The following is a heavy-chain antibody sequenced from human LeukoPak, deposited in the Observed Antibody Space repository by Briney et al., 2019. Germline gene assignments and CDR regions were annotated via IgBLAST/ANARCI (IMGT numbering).Heavy chain of an antibody. V-gene: IGHV4-38-2*02. CDR2: IDHSGST. CDR1: GYSISSGYY. Sequence: SETLSLTCTVSGYSISSGYYWGWIRQPPGKGLERIGSIDHSGSTNDNPSLKSRVTVSVDTSKNQFSLKLSSVTAADTAVYYCARVPHCTSTSCYVGGYHMDVWGKGTTVTVSS. J-gene: IGHJ6*03. D-gene: IGHD2-2*01. CDR3: ARVPHCTSTSCYVGGYHMDV.